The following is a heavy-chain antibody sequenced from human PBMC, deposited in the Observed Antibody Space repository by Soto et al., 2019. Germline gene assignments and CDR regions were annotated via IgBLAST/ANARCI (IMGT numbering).Heavy chain of an antibody. D-gene: IGHD2-15*01. V-gene: IGHV3-30*03. J-gene: IGHJ6*02. Sequence: GGSLRLSCAASGFTFSSYGMHWVRQAPDKGLEWVAVISYDGSNKYYADSVKGRFTISRDNSKNTLYLQMNSLRAEDTAVYYCRGWQLGTDYYYGMDVWGQGTTVTVSS. CDR3: RGWQLGTDYYYGMDV. CDR2: ISYDGSNK. CDR1: GFTFSSYG.